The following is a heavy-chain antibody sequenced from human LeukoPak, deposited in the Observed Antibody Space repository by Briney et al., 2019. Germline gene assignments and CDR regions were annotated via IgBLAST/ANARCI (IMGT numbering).Heavy chain of an antibody. CDR3: ARSATKSYGSGRGWFDP. Sequence: SETLSLTCTVSGGSISRYYWSWIRQPPGKGLEWIGYIYYSGSTNYNPSLKSRVTISVDTSKNQFSLKLSSVTAADTAVYYCARSATKSYGSGRGWFDPWGQGTLVTVSS. CDR1: GGSISRYY. D-gene: IGHD3-10*01. J-gene: IGHJ5*02. CDR2: IYYSGST. V-gene: IGHV4-59*12.